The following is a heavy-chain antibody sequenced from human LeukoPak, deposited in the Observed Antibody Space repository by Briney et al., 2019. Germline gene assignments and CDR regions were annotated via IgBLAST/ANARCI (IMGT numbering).Heavy chain of an antibody. CDR3: ARGCCGSYVNPFDY. CDR2: ISSSSSYI. Sequence: GGSLRLPCAASGFTFSSYSMNWVRQAPGKGLEWVSSISSSSSYIYYADSVKGRFTISRDNAKISLYLQLNSLRAEDTAVYYCARGCCGSYVNPFDYWGQGTLVTVSS. CDR1: GFTFSSYS. J-gene: IGHJ4*02. V-gene: IGHV3-21*01. D-gene: IGHD1-26*01.